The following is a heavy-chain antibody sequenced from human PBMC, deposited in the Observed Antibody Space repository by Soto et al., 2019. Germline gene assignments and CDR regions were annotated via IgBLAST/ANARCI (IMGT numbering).Heavy chain of an antibody. D-gene: IGHD2-21*02. CDR2: IDLDIGDT. V-gene: IGHV1-2*02. CDR1: GHTFTGHH. J-gene: IGHJ4*02. Sequence: QVQMVQSGAEVKKPGASVKVSCKASGHTFTGHHMHWGRQAPGQGLEWMGLIDLDIGDTKYAQKFQRRVTSTSDTFITTAYMELRGLRSDDTAVYYCALEPTGTAGFDYWGQGTLVTVSS. CDR3: ALEPTGTAGFDY.